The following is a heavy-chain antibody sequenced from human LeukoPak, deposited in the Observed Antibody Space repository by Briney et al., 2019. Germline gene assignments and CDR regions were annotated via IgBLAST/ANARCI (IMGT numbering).Heavy chain of an antibody. CDR2: IIPIVGTA. Sequence: SVKVSCKASGGTFSSYAISWVRQAPGQGLEWMGGIIPIVGTANYAQKVQGRGTITTNESTSTAYMELSSLRSEDTAVYYCAGVVVPAAMRYYYYYMDVWGKGTTVTVSS. J-gene: IGHJ6*03. D-gene: IGHD2-2*01. CDR1: GGTFSSYA. CDR3: AGVVVPAAMRYYYYYMDV. V-gene: IGHV1-69*05.